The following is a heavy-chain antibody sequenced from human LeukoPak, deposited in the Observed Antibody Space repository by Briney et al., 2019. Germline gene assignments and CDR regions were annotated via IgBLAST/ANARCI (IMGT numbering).Heavy chain of an antibody. CDR2: IYTSGST. Sequence: PSETLSLTCTVSGGSISSYYWSWIRQPAGKGPEWIGRIYTSGSTNYNPSLKSRVTMSVDTSKNQFSLKLSSVTAADTAVHYCARSGYSHGYYTNWFDPWGQGTLVTVSS. D-gene: IGHD5-18*01. V-gene: IGHV4-4*07. J-gene: IGHJ5*02. CDR3: ARSGYSHGYYTNWFDP. CDR1: GGSISSYY.